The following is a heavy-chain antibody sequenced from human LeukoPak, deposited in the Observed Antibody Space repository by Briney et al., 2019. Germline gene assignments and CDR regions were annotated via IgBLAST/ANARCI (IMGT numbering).Heavy chain of an antibody. V-gene: IGHV3-7*04. J-gene: IGHJ4*02. CDR2: IKQDGSDK. CDR1: GFTFSDYW. D-gene: IGHD3-3*01. CDR3: ARGDYDFWSGLPGSPSDY. Sequence: GGSLRLSCAASGFTFSDYWMTWVRQAPGKGLEWVANIKQDGSDKYYVDSVKGRFTISRDNAKNSLYLQMNTLRAEDTAVYYCARGDYDFWSGLPGSPSDYWGQGTLVTVSS.